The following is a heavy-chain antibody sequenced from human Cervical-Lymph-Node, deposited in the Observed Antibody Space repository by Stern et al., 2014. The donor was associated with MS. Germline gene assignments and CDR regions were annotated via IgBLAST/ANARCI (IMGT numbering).Heavy chain of an antibody. V-gene: IGHV1-69*01. J-gene: IGHJ5*02. CDR3: ARERSIHYPAFAP. D-gene: IGHD3-10*01. Sequence: QLVQSGAEVKKPGSSVRVSCKASGGSFKSYAFNWLRQAPGQGIEWMGDIVPMFAKANYAQKFQGRVTFTADEATNTVYMELSFLTSEDTAVYYCARERSIHYPAFAPWGQGTLVTVSS. CDR1: GGSFKSYA. CDR2: IVPMFAKA.